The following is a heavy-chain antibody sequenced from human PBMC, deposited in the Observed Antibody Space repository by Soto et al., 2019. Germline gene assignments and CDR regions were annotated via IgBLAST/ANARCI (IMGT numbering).Heavy chain of an antibody. CDR2: ISNDGSKK. D-gene: IGHD2-21*01. J-gene: IGHJ6*02. CDR1: AFIFSTYG. CDR3: AKVLPAAYCGSSNFQYYYYYGMDV. V-gene: IGHV3-30*18. Sequence: QVQLVESGGGVVQPGRSLRLYCAASAFIFSTYGMHWVRQAPGKGLEWVAVISNDGSKKYYADAVKGRFTISRDNSKNTMYLQMDSLSAEDTAVYYCAKVLPAAYCGSSNFQYYYYYGMDVWGQGTTVTVSS.